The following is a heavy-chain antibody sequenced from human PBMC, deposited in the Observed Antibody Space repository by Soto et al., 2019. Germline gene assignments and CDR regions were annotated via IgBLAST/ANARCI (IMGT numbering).Heavy chain of an antibody. Sequence: GASVKVSCKASGYTFTGYYMHWVRQAPGQGLEWMGWINPNSGGTNYAQKFQGWVTMTRDTSISTAYMELSRLRSDDTAVYYCARDPGYCSSTSCSNYYYYGMDVWGQGTTVTVSS. CDR1: GYTFTGYY. J-gene: IGHJ6*02. CDR3: ARDPGYCSSTSCSNYYYYGMDV. D-gene: IGHD2-2*01. V-gene: IGHV1-2*04. CDR2: INPNSGGT.